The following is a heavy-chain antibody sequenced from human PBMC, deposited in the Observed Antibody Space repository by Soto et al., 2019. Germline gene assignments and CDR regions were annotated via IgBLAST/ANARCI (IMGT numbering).Heavy chain of an antibody. CDR2: IWYDGSNK. J-gene: IGHJ4*02. V-gene: IGHV3-33*01. Sequence: QVQLVESGGGVVQPGRSLRLSCAASGFTFSSYGMHWVRQAPGKGLEWVAVIWYDGSNKYYADSVKGRFTISRDNSKNTLYLEMNSLRAEDTAVYYCARDRDVEYYDSRGHNGFDYLGQGILVTVSS. CDR1: GFTFSSYG. D-gene: IGHD3-22*01. CDR3: ARDRDVEYYDSRGHNGFDY.